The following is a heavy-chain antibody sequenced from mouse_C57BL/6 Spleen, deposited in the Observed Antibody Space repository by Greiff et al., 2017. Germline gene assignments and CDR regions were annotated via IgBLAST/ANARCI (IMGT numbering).Heavy chain of an antibody. CDR3: ARKGGYDDYDAWFAY. Sequence: VQLQQSGAELVRPGTSVKMSCKASGYTFTNYWIGWAKQRPGHGLEWIGDIYPGGGYTNYNEKFKGKATLTADKSSSTAYMQFSSLTSEDSAIYYCARKGGYDDYDAWFAYWGQGTLVTVSA. CDR2: IYPGGGYT. D-gene: IGHD2-4*01. V-gene: IGHV1-63*01. CDR1: GYTFTNYW. J-gene: IGHJ3*01.